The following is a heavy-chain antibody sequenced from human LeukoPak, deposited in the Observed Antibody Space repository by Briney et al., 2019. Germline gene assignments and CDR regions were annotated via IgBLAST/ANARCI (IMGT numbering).Heavy chain of an antibody. D-gene: IGHD1-26*01. J-gene: IGHJ4*02. CDR2: MNPNSGNT. CDR1: GYTFTSYD. V-gene: IGHV1-8*03. Sequence: ASVKVSCKASGYTFTSYDINWVRQATGQGLEWMGWMNPNSGNTGYSQNFQGRVTITRNTSINTAYMELSSLRSEDTAVYYCATTGGSYYGPNDYWGQGTLVTVSS. CDR3: ATTGGSYYGPNDY.